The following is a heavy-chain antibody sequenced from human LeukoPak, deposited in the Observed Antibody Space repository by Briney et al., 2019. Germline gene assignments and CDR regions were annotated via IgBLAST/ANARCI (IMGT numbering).Heavy chain of an antibody. D-gene: IGHD3-16*01. J-gene: IGHJ4*02. Sequence: ASVKVSCKVSGYTLTELSMHWVRQAPGKRLEWMGGFDPEDGETIYAQKFQGRVTMTEDTSTDTAYMELSSLRSEDTAVYYCATPGPMSTGVGYWGQGTLVTVSS. CDR2: FDPEDGET. CDR3: ATPGPMSTGVGY. V-gene: IGHV1-24*01. CDR1: GYTLTELS.